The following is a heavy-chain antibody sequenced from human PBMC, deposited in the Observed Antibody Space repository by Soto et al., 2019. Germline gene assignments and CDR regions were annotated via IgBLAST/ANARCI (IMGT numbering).Heavy chain of an antibody. V-gene: IGHV2-5*01. D-gene: IGHD6-13*01. CDR1: GFSLTTSGVG. CDR2: LYWNEDD. J-gene: IGHJ1*01. Sequence: SGPTLVNPTQTLTLTCTFSGFSLTTSGVGVGWIRQPPGKALEWLALLYWNEDDRYSPSLESRRTITKDTSKNQVVLTMTNMDPVDTATYYCAHSRYSSKDFQPWGQGTLVTVSS. CDR3: AHSRYSSKDFQP.